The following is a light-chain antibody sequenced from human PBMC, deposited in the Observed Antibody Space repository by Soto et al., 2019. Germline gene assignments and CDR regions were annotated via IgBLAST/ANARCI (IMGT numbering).Light chain of an antibody. V-gene: IGKV1-5*03. CDR2: KAS. Sequence: DMQMTQSPSTLAASVGDRVTITCRASQTISRWLAWYQQKPGKAPKVLIYKASNLESGVPSRFSGSVSVTEITLTISSLQPDDFATYYCQQYNNWPPWTFGQGTKVDI. CDR3: QQYNNWPPWT. CDR1: QTISRW. J-gene: IGKJ1*01.